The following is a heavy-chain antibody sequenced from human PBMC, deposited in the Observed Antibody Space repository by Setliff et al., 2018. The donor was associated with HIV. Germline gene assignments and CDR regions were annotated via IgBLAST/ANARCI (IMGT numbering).Heavy chain of an antibody. J-gene: IGHJ6*03. D-gene: IGHD3-3*01. CDR3: ARIYDFWSGYQNYYHYYMDV. Sequence: GGSLRLSCAASGFTLSSYAMTWVRQAPGKGLEWVSAISGGGDRTYHADSVRGRFTISRDNSKNSLYLQMNSLRAEDTAVFYCARIYDFWSGYQNYYHYYMDVWGKGTTVTVSS. CDR2: ISGGGDRT. CDR1: GFTLSSYA. V-gene: IGHV3-23*01.